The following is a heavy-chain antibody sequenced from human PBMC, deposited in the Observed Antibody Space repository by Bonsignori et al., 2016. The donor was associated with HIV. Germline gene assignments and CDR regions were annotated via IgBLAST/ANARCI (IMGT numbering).Heavy chain of an antibody. CDR3: ARAPKWELLFDY. CDR2: ISSSGSTI. D-gene: IGHD1-26*01. Sequence: VRQAPGKGLEWVSYISSSGSTIYYADSVKGRFTISRDNAKNSLYLQMNSLRAEDTAVYYCARAPKWELLFDYWGQGTLVTVSS. V-gene: IGHV3-48*03. J-gene: IGHJ4*02.